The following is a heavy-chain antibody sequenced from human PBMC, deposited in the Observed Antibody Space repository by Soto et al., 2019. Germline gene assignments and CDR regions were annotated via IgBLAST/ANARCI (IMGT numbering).Heavy chain of an antibody. V-gene: IGHV3-66*01. CDR3: ARAAGLY. Sequence: EVQLVESGGGLVQPGGSLRLSCAASGLTVSSNYMSWVRQAPGKGLEWLSGIYSDGTTYYGDSVKGRFTTSRDNSKNTLYLQMTSLRAEDTAVYYCARAAGLYWGQGTLVSVSS. J-gene: IGHJ4*02. CDR1: GLTVSSNY. CDR2: IYSDGTT. D-gene: IGHD3-10*01.